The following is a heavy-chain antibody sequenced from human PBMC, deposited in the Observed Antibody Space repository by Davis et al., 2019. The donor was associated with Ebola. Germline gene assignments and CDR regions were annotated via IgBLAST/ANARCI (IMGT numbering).Heavy chain of an antibody. D-gene: IGHD3-9*01. CDR1: GFTFSSHA. V-gene: IGHV3-23*01. CDR3: AKGGYFDSLEIDS. CDR2: IGGSGGST. Sequence: GGSLRLSCAASGFTFSSHAMSWVRQALGKGLEWVSGIGGSGGSTYYADSVKGRFTISRDNSKNTLYLQMNSLRAEDTAVYYCAKGGYFDSLEIDSWGQGTLVTVSS. J-gene: IGHJ4*02.